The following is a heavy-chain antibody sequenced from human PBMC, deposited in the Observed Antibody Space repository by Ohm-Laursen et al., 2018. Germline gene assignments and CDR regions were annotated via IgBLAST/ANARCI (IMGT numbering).Heavy chain of an antibody. J-gene: IGHJ4*02. CDR3: APMSGGNYYEAFGY. D-gene: IGHD1-26*01. CDR1: GFTFTSYE. Sequence: SLRLSCTASGFTFTSYEMNWVCQAPGKGLEWVSYISSSGSTIYYTDSVKGRFTISRDNAKNSLYLQMNSLRAEDTAVYYCAPMSGGNYYEAFGYWGQGTLVTVSS. CDR2: ISSSGSTI. V-gene: IGHV3-48*03.